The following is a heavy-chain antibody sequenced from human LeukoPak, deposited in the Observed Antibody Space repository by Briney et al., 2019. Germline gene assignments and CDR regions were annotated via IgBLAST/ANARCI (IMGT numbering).Heavy chain of an antibody. Sequence: SVKVSCKASGGTFISYAISWVRQAPGQGLEWMGRIIPIFGTANYAQKFQGRVTITTDESTSTAYMELSSPRSEDTAVYYCARAPPLVGATTHYFDYWGQGTLVTVSS. CDR2: IIPIFGTA. D-gene: IGHD1-26*01. CDR1: GGTFISYA. CDR3: ARAPPLVGATTHYFDY. V-gene: IGHV1-69*05. J-gene: IGHJ4*02.